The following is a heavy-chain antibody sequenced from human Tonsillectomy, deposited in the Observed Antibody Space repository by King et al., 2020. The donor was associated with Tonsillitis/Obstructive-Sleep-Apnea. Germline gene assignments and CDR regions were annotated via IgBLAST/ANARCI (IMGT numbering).Heavy chain of an antibody. D-gene: IGHD6-19*01. CDR1: GFTFTRYA. Sequence: EQLVQSGGGSVQPGGSLRLSCAASGFTFTRYAMTWVRQAPGKGLEWVSSISDNGAGTHYADSVKGRFTISRDNSKSTLYLQMNSLRVDDTAVYYCAGGPAGADYYYMDVWGKGTTVTVSS. J-gene: IGHJ6*03. CDR2: ISDNGAGT. V-gene: IGHV3-23*04. CDR3: AGGPAGADYYYMDV.